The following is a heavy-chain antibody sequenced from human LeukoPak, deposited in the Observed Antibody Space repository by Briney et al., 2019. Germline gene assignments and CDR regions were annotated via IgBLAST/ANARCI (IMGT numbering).Heavy chain of an antibody. D-gene: IGHD6-19*01. CDR3: AKSPIAVAGTCFDY. CDR1: GFTFSSYA. Sequence: GGSLRLSXAASGFTFSSYAMSWVRQAPGKGLEWVSAISGSGGSTYYADSVKGRSTISRDNSKNTLYLQMNSLRAEGTAVYYCAKSPIAVAGTCFDYWGQGTLVTVSS. J-gene: IGHJ4*02. CDR2: ISGSGGST. V-gene: IGHV3-23*01.